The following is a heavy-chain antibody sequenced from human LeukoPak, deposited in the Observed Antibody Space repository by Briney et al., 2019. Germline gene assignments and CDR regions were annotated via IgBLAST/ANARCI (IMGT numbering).Heavy chain of an antibody. Sequence: SETLSLTFTVSGGSISSGDYYWSWIRQPPGKGLEWIGYIYYSGSTYYNPSLKSRVTISVDTSKNQFSLKLSSVTAADTAVYYCARVPAAGTSYDYWGQGTLVTVSS. J-gene: IGHJ4*02. CDR2: IYYSGST. V-gene: IGHV4-30-4*01. CDR3: ARVPAAGTSYDY. D-gene: IGHD6-13*01. CDR1: GGSISSGDYY.